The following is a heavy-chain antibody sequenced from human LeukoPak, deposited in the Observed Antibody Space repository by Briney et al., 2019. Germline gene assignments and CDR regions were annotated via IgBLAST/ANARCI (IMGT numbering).Heavy chain of an antibody. D-gene: IGHD3-22*01. J-gene: IGHJ1*01. CDR3: AGSHDSSGYDNGEYFQH. V-gene: IGHV3-30-3*01. CDR2: ISYDGSNK. CDR1: GFTFSSYA. Sequence: GRSLRLSCAASGFTFSSYAMHWVRQAPGKGLEWVAVISYDGSNKYYADSVKGRFTISRDNSKNTLYLQMNSLRAEDTAVYYCAGSHDSSGYDNGEYFQHWGQGTLVTVSS.